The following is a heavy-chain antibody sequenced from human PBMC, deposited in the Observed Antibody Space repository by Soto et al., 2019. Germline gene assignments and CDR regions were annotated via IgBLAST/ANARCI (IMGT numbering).Heavy chain of an antibody. J-gene: IGHJ4*02. CDR2: IRRRAKNYAT. D-gene: IGHD5-12*01. CDR1: GFTFSGSA. Sequence: EVQLVESGGDLVQPGGSLKLSCAASGFTFSGSAMHWVRQASGKGLEWVGNIRRRAKNYATVYAASGKGRFDTTRDDSTNTAYLPMNNLKADNTSAYYCTLSLDGSDYFSPDFVYRGQGTLVTVSS. V-gene: IGHV3-73*02. CDR3: TLSLDGSDYFSPDFVY.